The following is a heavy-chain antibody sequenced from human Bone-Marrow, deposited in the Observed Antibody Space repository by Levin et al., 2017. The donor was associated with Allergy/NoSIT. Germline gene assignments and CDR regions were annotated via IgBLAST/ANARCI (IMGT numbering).Heavy chain of an antibody. Sequence: GASVKVSCKASGYIFSDYYIHWVRQAPGQGLEWMGWINVNTAGTNYPQKFQGRVAMTRDTSISTAYMELTRLKSDDTAVYYCARGKLREHLGFENWGQGTLVTVSS. J-gene: IGHJ4*02. V-gene: IGHV1-2*02. CDR2: INVNTAGT. CDR1: GYIFSDYY. D-gene: IGHD1/OR15-1a*01. CDR3: ARGKLREHLGFEN.